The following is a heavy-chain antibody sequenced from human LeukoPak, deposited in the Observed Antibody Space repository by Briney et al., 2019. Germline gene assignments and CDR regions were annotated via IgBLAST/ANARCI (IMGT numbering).Heavy chain of an antibody. CDR1: GYTFTGYY. CDR3: ARDRSIPSGEGYFDS. Sequence: GASVKVSCKASGYTFTGYYMHWVRQAPGQGLEWMGWINPNSGGTNYAQKFQGRVTMTRDTSISTAYMELSRLRSDDTAVYYCARDRSIPSGEGYFDSWGQGTLVTVSS. D-gene: IGHD4-17*01. CDR2: INPNSGGT. J-gene: IGHJ4*02. V-gene: IGHV1-2*02.